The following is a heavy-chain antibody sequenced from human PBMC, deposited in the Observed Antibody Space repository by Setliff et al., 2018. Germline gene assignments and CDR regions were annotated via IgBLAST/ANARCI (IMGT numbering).Heavy chain of an antibody. CDR1: GGSFSGYY. CDR3: ARRTLWIWGPGYAY. J-gene: IGHJ4*02. D-gene: IGHD3-16*01. CDR2: INHSGST. V-gene: IGHV4-34*01. Sequence: ASETLSLTCAVYGGSFSGYYWSWIRQPPGKGLEWIGEINHSGSTNCNPSLKSRVTISVDTSKNQFSLKLSSVTAADTAVYYCARRTLWIWGPGYAYWGQGTLVTVSS.